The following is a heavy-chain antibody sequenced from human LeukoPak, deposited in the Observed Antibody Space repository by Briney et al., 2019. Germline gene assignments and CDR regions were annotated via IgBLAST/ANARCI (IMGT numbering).Heavy chain of an antibody. Sequence: ASVKVSCKASGYTFTGYYMHWVRQAPGQGLEWMGWINPNSGNTGYAQKFQGRVTITRNTSISTAYMELSSLRSEDTAVYYCARMPGMVRGAISYYYYYMDVWGKGTTVTVSS. J-gene: IGHJ6*03. CDR2: INPNSGNT. CDR3: ARMPGMVRGAISYYYYYMDV. CDR1: GYTFTGYY. D-gene: IGHD3-10*01. V-gene: IGHV1-8*03.